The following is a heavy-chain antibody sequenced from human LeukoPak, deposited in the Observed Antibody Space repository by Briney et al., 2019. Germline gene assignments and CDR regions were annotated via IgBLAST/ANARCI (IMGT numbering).Heavy chain of an antibody. J-gene: IGHJ6*02. D-gene: IGHD2-21*02. CDR3: ARGHRGVVVTIYQYYGMDV. CDR1: GFSFSSYG. Sequence: PGGSLRLSCAASGFSFSSYGMHWVRQAPGKGLEWVAVIWYDGSNKYYADSVKGRFTIPRDNSKNTLYLQMNSLRPDDTAVYYCARGHRGVVVTIYQYYGMDVCGQGTTVTVSS. CDR2: IWYDGSNK. V-gene: IGHV3-33*01.